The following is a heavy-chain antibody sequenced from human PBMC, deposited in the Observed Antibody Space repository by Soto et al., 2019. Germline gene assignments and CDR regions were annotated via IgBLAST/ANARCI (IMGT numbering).Heavy chain of an antibody. J-gene: IGHJ6*02. CDR2: IYPGDSDT. D-gene: IGHD6-13*01. Sequence: GESLKISCKGSGYKFTTYWIHWVRQMPGKGLEWMGIIYPGDSDTRYSPSFQGQVTISVDKSISAAFLQWSSLKASDTAMYFCARQRIATTGADFYYSPMDVWGQGTTVTVSS. CDR1: GYKFTTYW. CDR3: ARQRIATTGADFYYSPMDV. V-gene: IGHV5-51*01.